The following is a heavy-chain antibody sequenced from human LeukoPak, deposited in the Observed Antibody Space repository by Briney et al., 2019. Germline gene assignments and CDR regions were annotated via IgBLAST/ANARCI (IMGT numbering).Heavy chain of an antibody. V-gene: IGHV4-30-4*01. CDR2: INYYGNT. D-gene: IGHD2-15*01. CDR1: GDSINSGDFY. J-gene: IGHJ5*02. CDR3: ARHLCSGGSCYSLNWFDP. Sequence: SETLSLTCTVSGDSINSGDFYWSWIRQPPGKGLEWIGYINYYGNTYYHPSLKSRVTISVDTSKNQFSLKLSSVTAADTAVYYCARHLCSGGSCYSLNWFDPWGQGTLVTVSS.